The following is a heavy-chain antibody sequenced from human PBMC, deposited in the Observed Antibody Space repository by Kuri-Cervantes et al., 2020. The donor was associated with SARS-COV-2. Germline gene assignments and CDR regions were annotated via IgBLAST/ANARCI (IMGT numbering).Heavy chain of an antibody. CDR3: ARGIVVVPAAIDYLGFDY. V-gene: IGHV1-18*04. D-gene: IGHD2-2*01. J-gene: IGHJ4*02. CDR1: GYTFTSYG. CDR2: ISAYNDNT. Sequence: ASVKVSCKASGYTFTSYGISWVRQAPGQGLEWMGWISAYNDNTNYAQKLQGRVTMTTDTSTSTAYMELRSLRSDDTAVYYCARGIVVVPAAIDYLGFDYWGQGTLVTVSS.